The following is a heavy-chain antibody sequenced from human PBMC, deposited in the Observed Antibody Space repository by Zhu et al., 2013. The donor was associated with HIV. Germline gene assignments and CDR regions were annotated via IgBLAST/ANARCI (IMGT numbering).Heavy chain of an antibody. J-gene: IGHJ5*02. CDR3: ARGRAGRVQQWLVYWFDP. V-gene: IGHV4-38-2*01. CDR2: IYHSGST. CDR1: GYSISSGYY. Sequence: QVQLQESGPGLVKPSETLSLTCAVSGYSISSGYYWGWIRQPPGKGLEWIGSIYHSGSTYYNPSLKSRVTISVDTSKNQFSLKLSSVAAADTAVYYCARGRAGRVQQWLVYWFDPWGQGTLVTVSS. D-gene: IGHD6-19*01.